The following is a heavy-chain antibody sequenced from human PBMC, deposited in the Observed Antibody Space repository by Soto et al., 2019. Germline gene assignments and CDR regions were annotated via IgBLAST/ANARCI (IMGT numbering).Heavy chain of an antibody. Sequence: EVQLLESGGGLAQPGGSLRLICAASGFTFSNYAMTWVRQSPGKGLEWVSTFTTTGNPFYGDTVKGRFTISRDNSKNTLYLQMNSLGVDDTAVYYCARTDKYNAQSTGWANRFDSWGQGTLVTVSS. CDR2: FTTTGNP. D-gene: IGHD2-8*02. J-gene: IGHJ4*02. CDR1: GFTFSNYA. V-gene: IGHV3-23*01. CDR3: ARTDKYNAQSTGWANRFDS.